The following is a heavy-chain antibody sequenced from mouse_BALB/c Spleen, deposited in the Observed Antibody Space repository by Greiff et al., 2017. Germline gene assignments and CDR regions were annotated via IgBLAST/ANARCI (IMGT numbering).Heavy chain of an antibody. Sequence: LVKTGASVKISCKASGYSFTGYYMHWVKQSHGKSLEWIGYISCYNGATSYNQKFKGKATFTVDTSSSTAYMQFNSLTSEDSAVYYCARWGTLGVVATKDAMDYWGQGTSVTVSS. CDR3: ARWGTLGVVATKDAMDY. V-gene: IGHV1S34*01. CDR1: GYSFTGYY. D-gene: IGHD1-1*01. J-gene: IGHJ4*01. CDR2: ISCYNGAT.